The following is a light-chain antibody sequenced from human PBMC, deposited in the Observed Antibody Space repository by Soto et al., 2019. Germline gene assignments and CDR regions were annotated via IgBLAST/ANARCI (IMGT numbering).Light chain of an antibody. J-gene: IGLJ2*01. CDR2: EVS. CDR3: SSFAGNNNLV. Sequence: QSALTQPPSASGSPGQSVTISCTGTSSDVGGYNYVSWYQQYPGKAPKLMLSEVSKRPSGVPDRFSGAKSGNTASLTVSGLQAEDEADYYCSSFAGNNNLVFGGGTQLTV. V-gene: IGLV2-8*01. CDR1: SSDVGGYNY.